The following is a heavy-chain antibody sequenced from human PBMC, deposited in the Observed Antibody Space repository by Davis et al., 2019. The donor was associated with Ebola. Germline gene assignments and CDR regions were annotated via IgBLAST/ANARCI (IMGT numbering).Heavy chain of an antibody. CDR1: GFTFSGSA. Sequence: GGSLRLSCAASGFTFSGSAMHWVRQAPGKGLEWVGRIRSKANSYATAYAASVKGRFTISRDDSKNTAYLQMNSLKTEDTAVYYCTRQGDYYYYYGMDVWGQGTTVTVSS. CDR2: IRSKANSYAT. CDR3: TRQGDYYYYYGMDV. D-gene: IGHD1-26*01. J-gene: IGHJ6*02. V-gene: IGHV3-73*01.